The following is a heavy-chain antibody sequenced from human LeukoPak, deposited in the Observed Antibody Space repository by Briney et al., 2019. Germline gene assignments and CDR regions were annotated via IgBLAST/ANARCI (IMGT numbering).Heavy chain of an antibody. CDR2: ITPSGGNT. V-gene: IGHV1-46*01. D-gene: IGHD7-27*01. CDR3: ARVGYTGCNWGLDY. CDR1: GYTFARYY. Sequence: ASVKVSCKASGYTFARYYMHWVRQAPGQGLEWMGIITPSGGNTIYAEKFQGRLTMTRDMSTSTVYMELSSLRSEDTAVYYCARVGYTGCNWGLDYWGQGTLVTVSS. J-gene: IGHJ4*02.